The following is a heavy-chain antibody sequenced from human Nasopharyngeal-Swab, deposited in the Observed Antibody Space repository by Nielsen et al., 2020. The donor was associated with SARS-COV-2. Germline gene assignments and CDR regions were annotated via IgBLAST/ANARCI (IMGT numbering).Heavy chain of an antibody. CDR3: ARAYTVTIFGVVTAPGWFDP. Sequence: GESLKISCAASGFTFSSSDMNWVRQAPGKGLDWVSAIDSSGRNTYYADSVKGRFTISRDNAKNSLYLQMNSLRAEDTAVYYCARAYTVTIFGVVTAPGWFDPWGQGTLVTVSS. CDR2: IDSSGRNT. J-gene: IGHJ5*02. D-gene: IGHD3-3*01. V-gene: IGHV3-21*01. CDR1: GFTFSSSD.